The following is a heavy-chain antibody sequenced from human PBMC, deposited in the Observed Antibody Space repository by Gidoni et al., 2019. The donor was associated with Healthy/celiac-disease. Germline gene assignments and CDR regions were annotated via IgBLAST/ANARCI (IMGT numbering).Heavy chain of an antibody. CDR1: GFTFSSYG. CDR3: AKGGISGVYYFDY. CDR2: ISYDGSNK. V-gene: IGHV3-30*18. Sequence: QVQLVESGGGVVQPGRSLRLSCAASGFTFSSYGMHWVRQAPGKGLEWVAVISYDGSNKYYADSVKGRFTISRDNSKNTLYLQMNSLRAEDTAVYYCAKGGISGVYYFDYWGQGTLVTVSS. J-gene: IGHJ4*02. D-gene: IGHD1-26*01.